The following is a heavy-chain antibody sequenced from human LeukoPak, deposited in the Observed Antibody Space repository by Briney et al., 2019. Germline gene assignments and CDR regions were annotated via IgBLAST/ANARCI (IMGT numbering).Heavy chain of an antibody. CDR2: IKPDGSEK. V-gene: IGHV3-7*04. CDR3: ARFGVPYGVDV. Sequence: PGGSLRLSCAASGFTFSTYWMSWVRQAPGKGLEWVANIKPDGSEKDYVDSLKGRFTISRDNAKNSLYLQVNSLRAEDTAVYYCARFGVPYGVDVWGQGTTVTVS. D-gene: IGHD3-16*01. J-gene: IGHJ6*02. CDR1: GFTFSTYW.